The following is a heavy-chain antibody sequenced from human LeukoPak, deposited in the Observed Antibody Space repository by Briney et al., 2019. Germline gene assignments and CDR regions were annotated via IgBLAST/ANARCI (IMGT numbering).Heavy chain of an antibody. D-gene: IGHD3-10*01. Sequence: GGSLRLSCAASGFTFNSYWMSWVRQAPGKGLEWVANIKQDGSEKYYVDSVKGRFTISRDNAKNSLYLQMNSLRAEDTAVYYCARDRYYGSGSPFDYWGQGTLVTVSS. CDR1: GFTFNSYW. CDR2: IKQDGSEK. CDR3: ARDRYYGSGSPFDY. J-gene: IGHJ4*02. V-gene: IGHV3-7*01.